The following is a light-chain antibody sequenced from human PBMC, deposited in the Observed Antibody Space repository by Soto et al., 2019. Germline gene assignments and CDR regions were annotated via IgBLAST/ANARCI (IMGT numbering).Light chain of an antibody. V-gene: IGKV1-5*01. J-gene: IGKJ2*01. CDR1: QSISSW. CDR2: DAS. Sequence: DIQMTQSPSTLSASVGDRVTITCRASQSISSWLAWYQQKPGKATKLLIYDASSLESGVPSRFSGSESGTEFTLTISSLQPYDFATYDCQQYNSYLYTFGQGTKLEIK. CDR3: QQYNSYLYT.